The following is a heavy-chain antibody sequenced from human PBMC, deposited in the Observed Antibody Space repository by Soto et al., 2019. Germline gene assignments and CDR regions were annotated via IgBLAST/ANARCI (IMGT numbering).Heavy chain of an antibody. CDR1: GFTFSRYA. CDR2: IRGSGGST. CDR3: AKEPGAVAGPNWFDP. J-gene: IGHJ5*02. Sequence: GGSLRLSCAASGFTFSRYAMSWVRQAPGKGLEWVSAIRGSGGSTYYADSVKGRFTISRDNSKNTLYLQMNSLRAEDTAVSYCAKEPGAVAGPNWFDPWRQGTLVTVSS. V-gene: IGHV3-23*01. D-gene: IGHD6-19*01.